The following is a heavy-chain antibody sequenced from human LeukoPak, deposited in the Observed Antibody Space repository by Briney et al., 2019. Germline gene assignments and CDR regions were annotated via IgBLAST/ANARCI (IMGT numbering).Heavy chain of an antibody. CDR2: INPGGST. CDR1: GGTFSGCY. J-gene: IGHJ4*02. CDR3: AREDCSGGDCTSFDY. D-gene: IGHD2-15*01. Sequence: PSETLSLTCAVYGGTFSGCYWSWIRQSPGKGLEWIGEINPGGSTNYNPSLESRVIISVDTSKNQFSLKMDSVRAADTAVYYCAREDCSGGDCTSFDYWGQGTLVTVSS. V-gene: IGHV4-34*01.